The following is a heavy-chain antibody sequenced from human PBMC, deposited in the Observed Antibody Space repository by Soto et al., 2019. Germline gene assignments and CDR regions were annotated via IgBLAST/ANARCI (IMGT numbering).Heavy chain of an antibody. J-gene: IGHJ4*02. CDR1: GYTFTSYG. CDR2: ISAYNGNT. CDR3: ARDQYILQWLPTGVDY. D-gene: IGHD6-19*01. V-gene: IGHV1-18*01. Sequence: QVQLVQSGAEVKKPGASVKVSCKASGYTFTSYGISWVRQAPGQGLEWMGWISAYNGNTNYAQKLQGRVTMTTNTSTSTAYMELRSLRSDDTAVYYCARDQYILQWLPTGVDYWGQGTLVTVSS.